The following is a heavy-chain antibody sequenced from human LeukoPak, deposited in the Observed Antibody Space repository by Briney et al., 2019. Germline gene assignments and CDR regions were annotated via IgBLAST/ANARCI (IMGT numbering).Heavy chain of an antibody. CDR1: GFTFSSYG. J-gene: IGHJ4*02. CDR3: AKVGDGQAFDY. V-gene: IGHV3-33*06. CDR2: IWYDGSNK. Sequence: GGSLTLSCAASGFTFSSYGMHWVRQAPGKGLEWVAVIWYDGSNKYYADSVKGRFTISRDNSKDTLYLQMNSLRAEDTAVYYCAKVGDGQAFDYWGQGTLVTVSS. D-gene: IGHD4-17*01.